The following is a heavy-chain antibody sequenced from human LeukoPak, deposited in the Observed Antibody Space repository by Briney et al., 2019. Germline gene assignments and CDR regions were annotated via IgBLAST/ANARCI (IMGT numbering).Heavy chain of an antibody. D-gene: IGHD2-2*01. CDR1: GFTVSSNY. Sequence: PGGSLRLSCAASGFTVSSNYMSWVRQAPGKGLEWVSVIYSGGSTYYADSVKGRFTISRDNSKNTLYLQMNSLRAEDTAVYYCARVSCSSTSCYYYYYYMDVWGKGTAVTVSS. CDR2: IYSGGST. V-gene: IGHV3-53*05. CDR3: ARVSCSSTSCYYYYYYMDV. J-gene: IGHJ6*03.